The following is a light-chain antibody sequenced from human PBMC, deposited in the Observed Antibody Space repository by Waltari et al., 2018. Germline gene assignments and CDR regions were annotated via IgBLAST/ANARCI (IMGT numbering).Light chain of an antibody. V-gene: IGLV2-23*02. CDR2: EVT. J-gene: IGLJ3*02. Sequence: QSALPQPASVSGSPGQSIPIPCTGTSRDIGSYNFFSWYQHHPGKAPKLILYEVTKRPSGVSDRFSGSKSGNTASLTISGLQAEDDADYYCYSSAMSAFVVFGGGTKLTVL. CDR1: SRDIGSYNF. CDR3: YSSAMSAFVV.